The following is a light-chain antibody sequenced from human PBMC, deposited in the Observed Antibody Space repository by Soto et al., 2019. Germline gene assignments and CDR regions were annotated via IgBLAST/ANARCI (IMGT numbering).Light chain of an antibody. V-gene: IGLV3-21*04. J-gene: IGLJ1*01. CDR1: NIGSKS. CDR3: QVWDSSSDHSFMI. Sequence: SYELTQPPSVSVAPGKTARITCGGNNIGSKSVHWYQQKPGQAPVLVIYYDSDRPSGIPERFSGSNSGNTATLTISRVEAGDEADYYCQVWDSSSDHSFMIFGTGTKLTVL. CDR2: YDS.